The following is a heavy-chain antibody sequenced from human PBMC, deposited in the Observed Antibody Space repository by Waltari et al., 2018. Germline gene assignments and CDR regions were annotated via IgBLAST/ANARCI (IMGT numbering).Heavy chain of an antibody. CDR1: SNYW. V-gene: IGHV3-15*08. CDR3: ALYNSGWSY. CDR2: IKKKADGGTA. Sequence: SNYWMNWVRQAPGKGLEWVGFIKKKADGGTAACAESVKGRFTISRDDSKNTLYLQMNTLKTEDTAMYFCALYNSGWSYWGQGALVTVSS. J-gene: IGHJ4*02. D-gene: IGHD6-13*01.